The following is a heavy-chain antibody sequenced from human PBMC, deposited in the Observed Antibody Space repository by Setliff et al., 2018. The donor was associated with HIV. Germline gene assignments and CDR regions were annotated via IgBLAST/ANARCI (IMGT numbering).Heavy chain of an antibody. CDR2: ISSSSRSK. CDR3: ARRGSSYYYYGMDV. CDR1: GFTFSTYS. V-gene: IGHV3-21*04. D-gene: IGHD2-15*01. Sequence: GSLSLSCEASGFTFSTYSMNWVRQAPGKGLEWVSSISSSSRSKYYVDSVKGRFTISRDNAENSLYLQMNSLTAEDTAVYYCARRGSSYYYYGMDVWGQGTTVTVSS. J-gene: IGHJ6*02.